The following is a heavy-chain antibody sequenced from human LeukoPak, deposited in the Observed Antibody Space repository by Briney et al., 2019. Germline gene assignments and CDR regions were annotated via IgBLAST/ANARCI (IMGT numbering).Heavy chain of an antibody. V-gene: IGHV4-59*01. CDR1: GGSISSYY. J-gene: IGHJ6*04. CDR2: IYYSGST. Sequence: SETLSLTCTVSGGSISSYYWSWIRQPPGKGLEGIGYIYYSGSTNYNPSLKSRVTISVDTSKNQFYLTLSSVTAADTAVYYCARDNGPYYYGMDVWGKGTTVTVSS. CDR3: ARDNGPYYYGMDV.